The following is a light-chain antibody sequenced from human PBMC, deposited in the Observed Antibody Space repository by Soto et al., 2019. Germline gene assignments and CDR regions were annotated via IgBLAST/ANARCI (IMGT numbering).Light chain of an antibody. CDR1: NIGSKS. CDR3: SSYTSSSTLGVVV. CDR2: DDS. V-gene: IGLV3-21*02. J-gene: IGLJ2*01. Sequence: SYELTQPPSVSVAPGQTARITCGGNNIGSKSVHWYQQKPGQAPVLVVYDDSDRPSGIPERFSGSNSGNTATLTISGLQAEDEADYYCSSYTSSSTLGVVVFGGGTKLTVL.